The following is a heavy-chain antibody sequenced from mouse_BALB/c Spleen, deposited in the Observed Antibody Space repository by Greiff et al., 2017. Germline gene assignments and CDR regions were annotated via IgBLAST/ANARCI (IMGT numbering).Heavy chain of an antibody. J-gene: IGHJ3*01. CDR3: ARAYYGNYGFAY. V-gene: IGHV5-4*02. CDR1: GFTFSDYY. CDR2: ISDGGSYT. Sequence: EVMLVESGGGLVKPGGSLKLSCAASGFTFSDYYMYWVRQTPEKRLEWVATISDGGSYTYYPDSVKGRFTISRDNAKNNLYLQMSSLKSEDTAMYYCARAYYGNYGFAYWGQGTLVTVSA. D-gene: IGHD2-10*01.